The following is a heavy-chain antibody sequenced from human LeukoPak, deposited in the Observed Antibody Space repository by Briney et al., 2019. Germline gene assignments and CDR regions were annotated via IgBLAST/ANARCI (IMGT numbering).Heavy chain of an antibody. D-gene: IGHD5-12*01. Sequence: GRSLRLYCAASGFTFDAYAMHWVRQAPGKGLEWVSGISWNSGSIGYADSVKGRFTISRDNAKNSLYLQMNSLRAEDTGLYYCAKGTRLLQGGWFDPWGQGTLVTVSS. CDR1: GFTFDAYA. V-gene: IGHV3-9*01. CDR2: ISWNSGSI. CDR3: AKGTRLLQGGWFDP. J-gene: IGHJ5*02.